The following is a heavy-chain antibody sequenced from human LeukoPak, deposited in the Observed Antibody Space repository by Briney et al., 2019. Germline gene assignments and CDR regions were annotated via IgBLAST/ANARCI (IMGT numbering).Heavy chain of an antibody. D-gene: IGHD1-1*01. V-gene: IGHV1-8*01. CDR2: MNPNSGNT. CDR3: ATLAGRKTGTGPTHYYYYMDV. CDR1: GYTFTSYD. J-gene: IGHJ6*03. Sequence: ASVKVSCKASGYTFTSYDINWVRQATGQGLEWMGWMNPNSGNTGYAQKFQGRVTMTRNTSISTAYMELSSLRSEDTAVYYCATLAGRKTGTGPTHYYYYMDVWGKGTTVTVSS.